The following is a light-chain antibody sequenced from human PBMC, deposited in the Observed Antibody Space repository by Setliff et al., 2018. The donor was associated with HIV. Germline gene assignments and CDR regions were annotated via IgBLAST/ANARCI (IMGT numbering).Light chain of an antibody. Sequence: QSVLTQPPSTSGTAGHRVIISCSGSHSNIGSNTVNGFQQLPGTAPKLLIYTNDQRPSGVPDRFSGSKSGTSASLAISGLQSEDEAEYYCAAWDVGLNAFYVFGTGTKVTVL. J-gene: IGLJ1*01. CDR1: HSNIGSNT. CDR3: AAWDVGLNAFYV. CDR2: TND. V-gene: IGLV1-44*01.